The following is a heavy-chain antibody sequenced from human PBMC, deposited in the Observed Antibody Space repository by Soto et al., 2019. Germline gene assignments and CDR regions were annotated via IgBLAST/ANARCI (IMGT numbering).Heavy chain of an antibody. V-gene: IGHV4-4*02. D-gene: IGHD6-13*01. J-gene: IGHJ6*02. CDR1: GGSISSSNW. CDR3: AGYSIAAAGTVGHMAF. Sequence: SETLSRTCAVSGGSISSSNWWSWVRHPPWKGLEWIREIYHSGSTNYNPSLKSRVTISVDKSKNQFSMKLSSVSAAETAVYYCAGYSIAAAGTVGHMAFWAQGTTVTFSS. CDR2: IYHSGST.